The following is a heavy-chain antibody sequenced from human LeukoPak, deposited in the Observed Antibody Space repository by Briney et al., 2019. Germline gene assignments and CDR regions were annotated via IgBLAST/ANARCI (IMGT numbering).Heavy chain of an antibody. CDR2: IWYDENNK. D-gene: IGHD4-11*01. Sequence: GGSLRLSCAASGFILSNYGMHWVRQAPGKGLEWVAVIWYDENNKYYTDSVKGRFTISRDDFLNMLYLQINSLRVEDTAVYYCATRLQNHFDYWGQGTQVTVSS. CDR3: ATRLQNHFDY. J-gene: IGHJ4*02. CDR1: GFILSNYG. V-gene: IGHV3-33*01.